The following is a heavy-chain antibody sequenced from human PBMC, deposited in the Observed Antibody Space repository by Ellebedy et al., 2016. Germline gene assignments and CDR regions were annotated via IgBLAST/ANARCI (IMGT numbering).Heavy chain of an antibody. J-gene: IGHJ4*02. V-gene: IGHV4-34*01. CDR2: INHSGST. CDR1: GGSFSGYY. CDR3: ARVRDGYNSVY. D-gene: IGHD5-24*01. Sequence: SETLSLXCTVYGGSFSGYYWSWIRQPPGKGLEWIGEINHSGSTNYNPSLKSRVTISVDTSKNQFSLKLSSVTAADTAVYYCARVRDGYNSVYWGQGTLVTVSS.